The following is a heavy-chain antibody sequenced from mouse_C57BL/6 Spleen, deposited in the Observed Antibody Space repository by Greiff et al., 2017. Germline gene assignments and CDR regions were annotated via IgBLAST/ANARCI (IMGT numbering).Heavy chain of an antibody. D-gene: IGHD1-1*01. CDR2: IDPNSGGT. Sequence: VQLQQPGAELVKPGASVKLSCKASGYTFTSYWMHWVKQRPGRGLEWIGRIDPNSGGTKYNEKFKSKATLTVDKPSSTAYMQLSSLTSEDSTVYYCAREGFITTVVAPSYAMDYWGQGTSVTVSS. V-gene: IGHV1-72*01. J-gene: IGHJ4*01. CDR1: GYTFTSYW. CDR3: AREGFITTVVAPSYAMDY.